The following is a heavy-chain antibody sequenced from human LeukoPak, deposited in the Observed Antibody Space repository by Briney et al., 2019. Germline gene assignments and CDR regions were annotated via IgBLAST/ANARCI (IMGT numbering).Heavy chain of an antibody. V-gene: IGHV3-66*01. Sequence: AGGSLRPSCAASGFTVRSNYMSWVRQAPGKGLEWVSVIHSGGTTFYADSVKGRITISRDDSKNTLYLQMNSLRAEDTAVYYCATGSLGDYYYGMDVWGQGTTVTVSS. CDR3: ATGSLGDYYYGMDV. CDR1: GFTVRSNY. D-gene: IGHD6-13*01. J-gene: IGHJ6*02. CDR2: IHSGGTT.